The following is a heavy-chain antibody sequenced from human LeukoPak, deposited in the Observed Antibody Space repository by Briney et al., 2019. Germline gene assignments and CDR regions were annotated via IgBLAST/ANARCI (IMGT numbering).Heavy chain of an antibody. CDR1: GITFRDHY. D-gene: IGHD1-1*01. CDR3: ATAFNWNDVFRGNY. CDR2: ISSSGYPL. J-gene: IGHJ4*02. V-gene: IGHV3-11*01. Sequence: PGGSLRLSCAASGITFRDHYMSWVRQAPGKGLEFVSYISSSGYPLYYADSVKGRFTISRDNPKNSLSLQMNTLIAEDTAVYYCATAFNWNDVFRGNYWGQGILVTVSS.